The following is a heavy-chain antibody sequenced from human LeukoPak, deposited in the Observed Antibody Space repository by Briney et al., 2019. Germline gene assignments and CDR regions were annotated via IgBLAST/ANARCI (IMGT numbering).Heavy chain of an antibody. CDR3: ARPLWFGELLSPFDY. CDR1: GYTFTSSD. CDR2: MNPNSGNT. D-gene: IGHD3-10*01. Sequence: ASVKVSCKAAGYTFTSSDTNWVRQATGQGLEWMGWMNPNSGNTGYAQKFQGRVTMTRDTSISTAYMELSRLRSDDTAVYYCARPLWFGELLSPFDYWGQGTLVTVSS. J-gene: IGHJ4*02. V-gene: IGHV1-8*01.